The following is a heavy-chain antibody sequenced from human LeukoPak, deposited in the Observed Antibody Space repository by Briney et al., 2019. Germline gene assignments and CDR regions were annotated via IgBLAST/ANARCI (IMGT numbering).Heavy chain of an antibody. CDR1: GGSFSGYY. CDR2: INHSGST. D-gene: IGHD6-19*01. Sequence: PSETLSLTCAVYGGSFSGYYWSWIRQPPGKGLEWIGEINHSGSTNYNPSLKSRVTISIDTSKNQFSLKLSSVTAADTAVYYCARGGIAVAGTTYFDYWGQGTLVTVPS. CDR3: ARGGIAVAGTTYFDY. J-gene: IGHJ4*02. V-gene: IGHV4-34*01.